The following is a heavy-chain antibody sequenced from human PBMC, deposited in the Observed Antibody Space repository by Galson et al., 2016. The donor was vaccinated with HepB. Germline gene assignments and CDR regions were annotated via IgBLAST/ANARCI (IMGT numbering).Heavy chain of an antibody. CDR3: ARAPPMWVRGDEYGMDV. CDR1: GYTFTSYG. J-gene: IGHJ6*02. V-gene: IGHV1-18*04. D-gene: IGHD3-10*02. Sequence: SCKASGYTFTSYGINWVRQAPGQGLEWMGWISAYNGNTNYEQKLQGRVTMTKDTSTSTAYMELRSLRSDDTAVYYCARAPPMWVRGDEYGMDVWGQGTTVTVSS. CDR2: ISAYNGNT.